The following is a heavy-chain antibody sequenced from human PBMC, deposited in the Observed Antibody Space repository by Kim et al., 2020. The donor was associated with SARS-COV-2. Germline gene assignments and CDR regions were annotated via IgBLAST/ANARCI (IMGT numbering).Heavy chain of an antibody. CDR1: GYTFTSYG. CDR2: ISAYNGNT. D-gene: IGHD3-3*01. CDR3: ARVSLPRGFWSPTYYYYGMDV. V-gene: IGHV1-18*01. J-gene: IGHJ6*02. Sequence: ASVKVSCKASGYTFTSYGITWVRQAPGQGLEWMGWISAYNGNTNYSQKLQGRVTMTTDTSTSTAHMELRSLRSDDTAVYYCARVSLPRGFWSPTYYYYGMDVWGQGTTVTVSS.